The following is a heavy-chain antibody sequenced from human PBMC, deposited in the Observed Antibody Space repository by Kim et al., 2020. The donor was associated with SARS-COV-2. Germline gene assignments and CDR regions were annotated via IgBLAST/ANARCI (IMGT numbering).Heavy chain of an antibody. Sequence: TTDYAGPVKGRFTIARDDSKDTLYLQMNSLKTDDAAVYYCTTFPFWGSVYWGQGTLVTVSS. CDR2: TT. V-gene: IGHV3-15*01. J-gene: IGHJ4*02. D-gene: IGHD3-16*01. CDR3: TTFPFWGSVY.